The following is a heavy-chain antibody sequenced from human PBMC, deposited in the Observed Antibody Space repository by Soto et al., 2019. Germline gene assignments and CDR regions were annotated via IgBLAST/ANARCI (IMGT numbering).Heavy chain of an antibody. CDR2: INAGNGNT. J-gene: IGHJ4*02. CDR3: ARDRLTLNSSPDY. V-gene: IGHV1-3*01. Sequence: QVQLVQSGAEVKKPGASVKASCKASGYTFTNYAMHWVRQAPGQSLEWMGWINAGNGNTKYSQKFQGKVTMTRDTPATTAYMELSSLRSEDTAVYYCARDRLTLNSSPDYWGQGTLVTVSS. D-gene: IGHD3-22*01. CDR1: GYTFTNYA.